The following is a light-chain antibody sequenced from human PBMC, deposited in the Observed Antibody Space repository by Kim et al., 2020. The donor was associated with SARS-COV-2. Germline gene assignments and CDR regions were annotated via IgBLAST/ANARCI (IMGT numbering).Light chain of an antibody. V-gene: IGLV1-40*01. J-gene: IGLJ1*01. CDR3: QSYDSSLSALYV. CDR2: GNS. CDR1: SSNIGAGYD. Sequence: QSVLTQPPSVSGAPGQRVTISCTGSSSNIGAGYDVHWYQQLPGTAPKLLIYGNSNRPSGVPDRFSSSKSSTSASLAITGLQAEDEADYYCQSYDSSLSALYVFGTGTKVTVL.